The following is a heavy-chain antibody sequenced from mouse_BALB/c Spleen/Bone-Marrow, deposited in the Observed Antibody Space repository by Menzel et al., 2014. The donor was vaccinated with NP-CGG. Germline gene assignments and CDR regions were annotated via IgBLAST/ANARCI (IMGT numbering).Heavy chain of an antibody. J-gene: IGHJ4*01. V-gene: IGHV5-17*02. CDR1: GFTFSSFG. Sequence: EVMLVESGGGLVQPGVSRKLSCAASGFTFSSFGMHWVRQAPEKGLEWVAYISSGSSTIYYADTVKGRFTISRDNPKNTLFLQMTSLRSEDTAMYYCARTTYYAMDYWGQGTSVTVSS. D-gene: IGHD2-12*01. CDR3: ARTTYYAMDY. CDR2: ISSGSSTI.